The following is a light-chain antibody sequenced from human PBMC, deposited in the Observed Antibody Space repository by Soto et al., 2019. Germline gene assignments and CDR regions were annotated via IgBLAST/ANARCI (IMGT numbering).Light chain of an antibody. Sequence: QSALTQPASVSGSVGQSITISCSGTSSDIGGYDYVCWYQHRPGKAPKLLIYDVSHRPSGVSNRFSGSKSVKTASLTISGLQAEDEANYYCSSYSRSSTLVVFGGGTKLTVL. CDR3: SSYSRSSTLVV. CDR1: SSDIGGYDY. V-gene: IGLV2-14*03. J-gene: IGLJ2*01. CDR2: DVS.